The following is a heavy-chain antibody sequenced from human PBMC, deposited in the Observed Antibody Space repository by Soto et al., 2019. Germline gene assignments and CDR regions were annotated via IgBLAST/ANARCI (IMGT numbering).Heavy chain of an antibody. D-gene: IGHD6-19*01. CDR1: GFNFDDDA. V-gene: IGHV3-9*01. J-gene: IGHJ4*02. CDR3: AKDRGLVLSFYFDY. Sequence: EVQLVESGGGLVQPGRSMRLSCAASGFNFDDDAMHWVRQSPGKGMEWVSGISWNSGSIGYADSVKGRFTISRDNAKNSLYLQMNRLRAEDTALYYCAKDRGLVLSFYFDYWGQGTLVTGSS. CDR2: ISWNSGSI.